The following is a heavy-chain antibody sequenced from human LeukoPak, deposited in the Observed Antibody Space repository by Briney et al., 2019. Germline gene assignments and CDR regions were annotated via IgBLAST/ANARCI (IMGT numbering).Heavy chain of an antibody. J-gene: IGHJ4*02. CDR2: VDPEDGET. V-gene: IGHV1-69-2*01. D-gene: IGHD3-3*01. Sequence: ASVKISCKVSGYTFTDYYMHWVQQAPGKGLEWMGLVDPEDGETIYAEKFRGRVTITADTSTDTAYMELSSLRSEDTAVYYCATYGITIFGVAFDYWGQGTLVIVSS. CDR1: GYTFTDYY. CDR3: ATYGITIFGVAFDY.